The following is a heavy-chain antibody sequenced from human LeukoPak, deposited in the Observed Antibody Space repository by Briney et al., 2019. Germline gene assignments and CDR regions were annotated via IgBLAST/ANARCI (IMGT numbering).Heavy chain of an antibody. CDR2: ISYDGSNK. CDR3: AKDRPWFDP. CDR1: GFTFSSYG. Sequence: GGSLRLSCAASGFTFSSYGMHWVRQAPGKGLEWVAVISYDGSNKYYADSVKGRFTISRDNSKNTLYRQMNSLRAEDTAVYYCAKDRPWFDPWGQGTLVTVSS. V-gene: IGHV3-30*18. J-gene: IGHJ5*02.